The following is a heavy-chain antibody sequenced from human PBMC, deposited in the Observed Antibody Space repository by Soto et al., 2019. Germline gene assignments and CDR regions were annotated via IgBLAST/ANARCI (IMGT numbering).Heavy chain of an antibody. Sequence: EEQLLQSGGGLVQPGGSLRLSCAASGFSFNDYAMSWIRQAPGKGLEWVSGISASGASIHYADSVKGRFIVSRDNYNNALYLQMSSLRVEDTAMYYCTKDWVVVSTIPHLWGQGTRVTVSS. D-gene: IGHD5-12*01. CDR2: ISASGASI. CDR1: GFSFNDYA. CDR3: TKDWVVVSTIPHL. V-gene: IGHV3-23*01. J-gene: IGHJ5*02.